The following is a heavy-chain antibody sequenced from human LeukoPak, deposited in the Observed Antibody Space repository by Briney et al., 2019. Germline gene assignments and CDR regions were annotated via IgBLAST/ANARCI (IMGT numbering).Heavy chain of an antibody. Sequence: ASVKVSFKASGYTFTSYYMHWVRQAPGQGLEWMGIINPSGGSTSYAQKFQGRVTMTRDTATSTVYMELSSLRFEDTAVYYCAAPTVRGAKYSFDYWGQGTLVTVSS. CDR3: AAPTVRGAKYSFDY. J-gene: IGHJ4*02. CDR1: GYTFTSYY. D-gene: IGHD3-10*01. V-gene: IGHV1-46*01. CDR2: INPSGGST.